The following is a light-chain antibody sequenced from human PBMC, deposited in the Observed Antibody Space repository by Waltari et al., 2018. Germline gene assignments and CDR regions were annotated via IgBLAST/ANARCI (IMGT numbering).Light chain of an antibody. Sequence: EIVMTQSPATLSVSPGERVTLSCRASQTVRSNLVWYQQTPGQAPRLLISDAATRATAIPYLFSGSGSGTEFTIAISSLQSEDFAVYYGQQHNNWPLTFGGGTKVEIK. CDR2: DAA. CDR3: QQHNNWPLT. V-gene: IGKV3-15*01. CDR1: QTVRSN. J-gene: IGKJ4*01.